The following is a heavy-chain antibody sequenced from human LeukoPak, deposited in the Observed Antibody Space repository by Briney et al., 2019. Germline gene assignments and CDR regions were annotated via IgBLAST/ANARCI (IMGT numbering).Heavy chain of an antibody. D-gene: IGHD6-19*01. Sequence: GGSLRLSCAASGFTFSSYWMSWVRQAPGKGLEWVANIKQDGSEKYYVDSVKGRFTISRDNAKNSLYLQMNSLRAEDTAVYYCARDRILGGIAVAGTAYFDYWGQGTLVTVSS. CDR3: ARDRILGGIAVAGTAYFDY. CDR1: GFTFSSYW. V-gene: IGHV3-7*01. J-gene: IGHJ4*02. CDR2: IKQDGSEK.